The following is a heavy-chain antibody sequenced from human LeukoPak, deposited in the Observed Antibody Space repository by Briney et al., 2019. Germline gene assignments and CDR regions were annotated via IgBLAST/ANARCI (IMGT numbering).Heavy chain of an antibody. D-gene: IGHD5-24*01. J-gene: IGHJ4*02. Sequence: GGSLRLSCTASGYTFSTYAMSWVRQAPGKGLEWVSAISGSGGSTYYADSVRGRFTISRDNSKNTLYLQMNSLRAEDTAVYYCAKDFPESEMAPETYCFDYWGQGTLDTVSS. CDR3: AKDFPESEMAPETYCFDY. V-gene: IGHV3-23*01. CDR2: ISGSGGST. CDR1: GYTFSTYA.